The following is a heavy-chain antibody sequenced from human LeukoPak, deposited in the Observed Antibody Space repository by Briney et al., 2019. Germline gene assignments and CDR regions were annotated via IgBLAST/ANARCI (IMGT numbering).Heavy chain of an antibody. CDR1: GFTFSSYG. CDR3: ARDSSVVVAAYDY. CDR2: IRYDGSNK. D-gene: IGHD2-15*01. V-gene: IGHV3-30*02. Sequence: GGSLRLSCTASGFTFSSYGMHWVRQAPGKGLEWVAFIRYDGSNKYYADSVKGRFTISRDNAKNSLYLQMNSLRAEDTAVYYCARDSSVVVAAYDYWGQGTLVTVSS. J-gene: IGHJ4*02.